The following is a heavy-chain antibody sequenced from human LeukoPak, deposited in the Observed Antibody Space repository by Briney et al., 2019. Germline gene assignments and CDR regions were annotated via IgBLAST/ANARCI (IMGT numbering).Heavy chain of an antibody. J-gene: IGHJ4*02. D-gene: IGHD3-22*01. CDR3: ASHSSGYSK. CDR1: GGSFSGYY. Sequence: SETLSLTCAVYGGSFSGYYWSWIRQPPGKGLEWIGEINHSGSTNYNPSLKSRVTISVDTPKNQFSLKLSSVTAADTAVYYCASHSSGYSKWGQGTLVTVSS. CDR2: INHSGST. V-gene: IGHV4-34*01.